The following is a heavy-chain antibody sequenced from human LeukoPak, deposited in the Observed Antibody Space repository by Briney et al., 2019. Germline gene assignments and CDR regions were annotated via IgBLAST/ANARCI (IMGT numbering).Heavy chain of an antibody. CDR1: GYTFTSYY. J-gene: IGHJ4*02. CDR3: ARAGALWFGEFGIDY. V-gene: IGHV1-46*01. Sequence: ASVKVSCKASGYTFTSYYMHWVRQAPGQGLEWMGIINPSGGSTSYAQKFQGRVTMTRDTSTSTVYMELSRLRSDDTAVYYCARAGALWFGEFGIDYWGQGTLVTVSS. D-gene: IGHD3-10*01. CDR2: INPSGGST.